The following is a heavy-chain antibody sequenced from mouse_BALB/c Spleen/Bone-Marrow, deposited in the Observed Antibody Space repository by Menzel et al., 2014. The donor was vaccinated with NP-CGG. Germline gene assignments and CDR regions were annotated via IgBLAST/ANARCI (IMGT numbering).Heavy chain of an antibody. J-gene: IGHJ2*01. Sequence: SGPELVKPGASVKISCKTSGYTFTEYTMHWVKQSHGKSLEWIGSINPNNGGTTYNQKFKGKATLTVDKSSSTAYMELRSLTSEDSAVYYCARGGRWLPTFDYWGQGTTLTVSS. CDR1: GYTFTEYT. V-gene: IGHV1-18*01. CDR3: ARGGRWLPTFDY. CDR2: INPNNGGT. D-gene: IGHD2-3*01.